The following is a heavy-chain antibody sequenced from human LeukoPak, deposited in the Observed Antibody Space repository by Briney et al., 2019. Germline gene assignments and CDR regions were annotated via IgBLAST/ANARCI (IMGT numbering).Heavy chain of an antibody. CDR3: ARQKLSGSYADFYFDY. J-gene: IGHJ4*02. V-gene: IGHV4-39*01. Sequence: PSETLSLTCAVSDGSISSSSYYWGWIRQPPGKGLEWIGSIYYSGSTYYSPSLKSRVAISVDTSKNQFSLKLSSVTAADTAVYYCARQKLSGSYADFYFDYWGQGTLVTVSS. CDR2: IYYSGST. D-gene: IGHD1-26*01. CDR1: DGSISSSSYY.